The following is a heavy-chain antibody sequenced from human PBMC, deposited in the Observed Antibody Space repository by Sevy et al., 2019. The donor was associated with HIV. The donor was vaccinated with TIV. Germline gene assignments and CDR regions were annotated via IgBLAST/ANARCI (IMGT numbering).Heavy chain of an antibody. J-gene: IGHJ6*02. V-gene: IGHV4-38-2*02. Sequence: SETLSLTCTVSGYSISSGYYWGWIRQPPVKGLEWIGSIYHSGSTYYNPSLKSRVTISVDTSKNQFSLKLSSVTAADTAVYYCARDRLDYYGSGRYYKLGYYYYGMDVWGQRTTVTVSS. D-gene: IGHD3-10*01. CDR3: ARDRLDYYGSGRYYKLGYYYYGMDV. CDR1: GYSISSGYY. CDR2: IYHSGST.